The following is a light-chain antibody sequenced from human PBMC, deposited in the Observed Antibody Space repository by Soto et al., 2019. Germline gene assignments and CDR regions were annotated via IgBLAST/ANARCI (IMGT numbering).Light chain of an antibody. CDR2: DAS. Sequence: EIVLTQSPATLSLSPGERATLSCRASQSVSSYLAWYQQKPGQAPGLLIYDASNRATGIPARFSGSGSKTDFTLTISSLEPEDFAVYYCQQRSNWPRTFGQGTKVEIK. V-gene: IGKV3-11*01. CDR3: QQRSNWPRT. CDR1: QSVSSY. J-gene: IGKJ1*01.